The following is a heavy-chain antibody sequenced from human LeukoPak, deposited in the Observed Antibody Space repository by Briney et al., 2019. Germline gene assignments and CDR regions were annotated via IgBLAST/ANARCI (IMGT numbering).Heavy chain of an antibody. D-gene: IGHD2-21*02. CDR2: INSGGTT. CDR1: GFIVSSNY. J-gene: IGHJ6*02. Sequence: PGGSLRLSCAASGFIVSSNYMSWVRQAPGKGLEWVSIINSGGTTYYADSVKGRFTISRDNSKNTLYLQMNSLRAEDTAVYYCARDSVGTTTSQYGMDVWGQGTTVTVSS. CDR3: ARDSVGTTTSQYGMDV. V-gene: IGHV3-66*01.